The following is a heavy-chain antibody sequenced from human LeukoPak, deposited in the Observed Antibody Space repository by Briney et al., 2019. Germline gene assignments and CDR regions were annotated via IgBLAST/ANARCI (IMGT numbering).Heavy chain of an antibody. CDR1: GFTFSSHS. D-gene: IGHD3-10*01. Sequence: GGSLRLSCAASGFTFSSHSMNWVRQAPGKGLEWVSSISSSSYIYYADSVKGRFTISRDNAKNSLYLQMNSLRAEDTAVYYWAREGGSGGEGGKYFDYWGQGTPGTVSS. CDR2: ISSSSYI. V-gene: IGHV3-21*01. CDR3: AREGGSGGEGGKYFDY. J-gene: IGHJ4*02.